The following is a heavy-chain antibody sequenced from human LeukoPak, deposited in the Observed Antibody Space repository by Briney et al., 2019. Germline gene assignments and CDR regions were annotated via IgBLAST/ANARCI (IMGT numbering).Heavy chain of an antibody. CDR3: AKNNYGSGSYYYGMDV. J-gene: IGHJ6*02. CDR1: GFTFSSYG. CDR2: ISYDGSNK. V-gene: IGHV3-30*18. D-gene: IGHD3-10*01. Sequence: PGRSLRLSCAASGFTFSSYGMPWVRQAPGKGLEWVAVISYDGSNKYYADSVKGRFTISRDNSKNTLYLQMNSLRAEDTAVYYCAKNNYGSGSYYYGMDVWGQGTTVTVSS.